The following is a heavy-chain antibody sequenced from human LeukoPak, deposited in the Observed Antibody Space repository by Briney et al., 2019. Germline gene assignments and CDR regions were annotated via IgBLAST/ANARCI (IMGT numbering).Heavy chain of an antibody. Sequence: GGSLRLSCAASGITFSNYVMSWVRQAPGKGLEWVSAISGGGRNTYYAASVKGRFTISRDNSKNMLHLQMNSLRAEDTAVYYCAKDRTSMVTTGLDYWGQGTLVTVSS. CDR2: ISGGGRNT. CDR1: GITFSNYV. J-gene: IGHJ4*02. CDR3: AKDRTSMVTTGLDY. V-gene: IGHV3-23*01. D-gene: IGHD4-17*01.